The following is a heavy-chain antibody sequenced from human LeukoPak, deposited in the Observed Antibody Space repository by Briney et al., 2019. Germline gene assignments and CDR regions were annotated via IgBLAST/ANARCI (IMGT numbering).Heavy chain of an antibody. CDR1: GFTFSNAW. D-gene: IGHD3-10*01. CDR2: IKSKTDGGTT. V-gene: IGHV3-15*01. CDR3: TTDPNYNYYGSGSYSKIDY. Sequence: VGSLRLSCAASGFTFSNAWMSWVRQAPGKGLEWVGRIKSKTDGGTTDYAAPVKGRFTISRDDSKNTLYLQMNSLKTEDTAVYYCTTDPNYNYYGSGSYSKIDYWGQGTLVTVSS. J-gene: IGHJ4*02.